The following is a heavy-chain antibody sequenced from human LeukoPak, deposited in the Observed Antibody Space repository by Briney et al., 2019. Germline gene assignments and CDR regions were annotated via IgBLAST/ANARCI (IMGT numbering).Heavy chain of an antibody. CDR2: IIPILGIA. V-gene: IGHV1-69*04. J-gene: IGHJ6*02. CDR1: GGTFSSYA. CDR3: ARDSSGYYYYYHGMDV. D-gene: IGHD3-22*01. Sequence: SVKVSCKASGGTFSSYAISWVRRAPGQGLEWMGRIIPILGIANYAQKFQGRVTITADKSTSTAYMELSSLRSEDTAVYYCARDSSGYYYYYHGMDVWGQGTTVTVSS.